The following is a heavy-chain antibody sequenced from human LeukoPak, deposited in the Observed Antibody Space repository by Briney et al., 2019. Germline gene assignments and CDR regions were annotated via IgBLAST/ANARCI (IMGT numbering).Heavy chain of an antibody. J-gene: IGHJ4*02. CDR1: GFTFSSYA. D-gene: IGHD3-10*01. Sequence: PGGSLRLSCAASGFTFSSYAMSWVRQAPGKGLEWVSAISGGGGSTYYADSVKGRFTISRDNSKNTLYLQMNSLRAEDTAVYYCAKSPVLLWFGELSYWGQGTLVTVSS. V-gene: IGHV3-23*01. CDR2: ISGGGGST. CDR3: AKSPVLLWFGELSY.